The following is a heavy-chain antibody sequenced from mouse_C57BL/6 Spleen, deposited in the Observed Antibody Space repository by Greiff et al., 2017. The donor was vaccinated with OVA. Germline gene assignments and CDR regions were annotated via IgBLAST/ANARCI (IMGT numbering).Heavy chain of an antibody. CDR2: INPSNGGT. Sequence: QVHVKQSGTELVKPGASVKLSCKASGYTFTSYWMHWVKQRPGQGLEWIGNINPSNGGTNYNEKFKSKATLTVDKSSSTAYMQLSSLTSEDSAVYYCAIGFDGNFTLAWFAYWGQGTLVTVSA. CDR1: GYTFTSYW. J-gene: IGHJ3*01. D-gene: IGHD2-1*01. V-gene: IGHV1-53*01. CDR3: AIGFDGNFTLAWFAY.